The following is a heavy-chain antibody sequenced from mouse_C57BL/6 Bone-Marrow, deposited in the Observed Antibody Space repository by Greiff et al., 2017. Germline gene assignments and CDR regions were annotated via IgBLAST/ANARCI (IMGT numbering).Heavy chain of an antibody. CDR1: GYTFTSYG. V-gene: IGHV1-81*01. D-gene: IGHD1-1*01. CDR3: AREVYDYGSCAYYYAMDY. J-gene: IGHJ4*01. CDR2: IYPRSGNT. Sequence: QVQLKESGAELARPGASVKLSCKASGYTFTSYGISWVKQRTGQGLEWIGEIYPRSGNTYYNEKFKGKATLTADKSSSTAYMELRSLTSEDSAVYFCAREVYDYGSCAYYYAMDYWGQGTSVTVSS.